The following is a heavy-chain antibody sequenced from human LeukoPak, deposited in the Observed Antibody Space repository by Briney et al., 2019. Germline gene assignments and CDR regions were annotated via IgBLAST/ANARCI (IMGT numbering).Heavy chain of an antibody. CDR3: ARDAVWGYYDSSGYYPLDY. V-gene: IGHV3-48*01. CDR1: GFTFSAYN. Sequence: GGSLRLSCAASGFTFSAYNMNWVRQAPAKGLEWLSYISSSSSTIYYADSVKGRFTISRDNSKNTLYLQMNSLRAEDTAVYYCARDAVWGYYDSSGYYPLDYWGQGTLVTVSS. J-gene: IGHJ4*02. D-gene: IGHD3-22*01. CDR2: ISSSSSTI.